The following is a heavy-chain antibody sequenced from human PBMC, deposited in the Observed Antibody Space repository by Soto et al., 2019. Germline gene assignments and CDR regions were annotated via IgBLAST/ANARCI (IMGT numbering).Heavy chain of an antibody. V-gene: IGHV3-23*01. D-gene: IGHD6-13*01. CDR3: AKEKGEAAAGNYGMDV. Sequence: GGSLRLSCAASGFTFSSYAMSWVRQAPGKGLEWVSAISGSGGSTYYADSVKGRFTISRDNSKNTLYLQMNSLRAEDTAVYYCAKEKGEAAAGNYGMDVWGQGTTVTVS. CDR1: GFTFSSYA. J-gene: IGHJ6*02. CDR2: ISGSGGST.